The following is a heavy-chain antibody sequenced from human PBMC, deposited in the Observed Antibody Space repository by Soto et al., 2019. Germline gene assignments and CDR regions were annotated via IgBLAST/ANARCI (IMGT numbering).Heavy chain of an antibody. CDR1: GYKVSTWHNFTSYW. Sequence: GESLKISCMGSGYKVSTWHNFTSYWIAWVRQMPGEGLEWMGIIYPGDSDTRYSPSFQGQVTISADNSISTAYLQWSSLKASDTAMYYCARLSHYYDSPYWGQGTLVTVSS. J-gene: IGHJ4*02. D-gene: IGHD3-22*01. CDR3: ARLSHYYDSPY. V-gene: IGHV5-51*01. CDR2: IYPGDSDT.